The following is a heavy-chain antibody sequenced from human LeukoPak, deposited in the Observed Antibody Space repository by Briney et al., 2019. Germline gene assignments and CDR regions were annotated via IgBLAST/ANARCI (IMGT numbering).Heavy chain of an antibody. Sequence: ASVKVSCKASGYTFTSYAMNWVRQAPGQGLEWMGWINTNTGNPTYAQGFTGRIVFSLDTSVSTAYLQISSLKAEDTAVYYCARELPPIAAADFDYWGQGTLVTVSS. D-gene: IGHD6-13*01. J-gene: IGHJ4*02. CDR3: ARELPPIAAADFDY. CDR1: GYTFTSYA. CDR2: INTNTGNP. V-gene: IGHV7-4-1*02.